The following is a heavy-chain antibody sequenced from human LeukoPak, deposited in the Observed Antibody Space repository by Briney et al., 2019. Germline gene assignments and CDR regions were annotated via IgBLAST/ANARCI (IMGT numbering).Heavy chain of an antibody. J-gene: IGHJ5*02. Sequence: GGSLRLSCAASGFTFDDYSMNWVRQAPGKGLEWVSSISGRSTYIYYADSVKGRFTISRDNANNSLYLQMNSLRAEDTAVYYCAREITNPDWLDPWGQGTLVTVSS. D-gene: IGHD5-24*01. CDR2: ISGRSTYI. CDR1: GFTFDDYS. V-gene: IGHV3-21*01. CDR3: AREITNPDWLDP.